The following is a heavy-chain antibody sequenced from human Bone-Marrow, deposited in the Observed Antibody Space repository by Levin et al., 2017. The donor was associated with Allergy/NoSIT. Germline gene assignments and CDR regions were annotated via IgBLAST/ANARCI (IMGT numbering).Heavy chain of an antibody. CDR2: VYYNGNT. J-gene: IGHJ5*02. D-gene: IGHD2-15*01. V-gene: IGHV4-61*01. Sequence: ESLKISCTVSGVSVSSTSFYWSWIRQPPGKGLEWIGYVYYNGNTNYNPSLRSRVAMSVDTSKNQFSLRLSSVTAADTAFYYCARDHRPHLYCDAGACYRFDPWGQGTLVTVSS. CDR3: ARDHRPHLYCDAGACYRFDP. CDR1: GVSVSSTSFY.